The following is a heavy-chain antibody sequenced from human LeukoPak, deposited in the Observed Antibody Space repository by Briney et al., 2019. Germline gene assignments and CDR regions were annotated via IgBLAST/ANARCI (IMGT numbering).Heavy chain of an antibody. Sequence: SETLSLTCTVSGGSISSGDYYWSWIRQPPGKGLEWIGYIYHSGSTYYNPSLKSRVTISVDTSNTQFSLNLSSVTAADTAVYYCARGGFLSDYWGQGTLVTVSS. D-gene: IGHD3-3*01. CDR2: IYHSGST. V-gene: IGHV4-30-4*01. J-gene: IGHJ4*02. CDR1: GGSISSGDYY. CDR3: ARGGFLSDY.